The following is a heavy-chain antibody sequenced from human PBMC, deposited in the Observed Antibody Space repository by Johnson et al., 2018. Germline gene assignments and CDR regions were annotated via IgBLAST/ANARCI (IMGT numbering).Heavy chain of an antibody. CDR1: GFTFSNAW. CDR2: LKSKADGGTT. D-gene: IGHD2-2*01. Sequence: EVQLVETGGGLVKPGGSLRLSCAASGFTFSNAWMNWVRQAPGKGLEWVGRLKSKADGGTTDDAAPVKGIFTISRDDSKNTLFLQMNSLKIGDTAVYYCATYSTSAGDAFATWGQGTMVTVSS. J-gene: IGHJ3*02. V-gene: IGHV3-15*07. CDR3: ATYSTSAGDAFAT.